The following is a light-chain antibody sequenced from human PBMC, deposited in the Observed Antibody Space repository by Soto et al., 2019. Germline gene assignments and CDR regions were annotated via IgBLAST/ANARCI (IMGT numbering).Light chain of an antibody. CDR3: QQYNSYWT. V-gene: IGKV3-11*01. CDR1: QNVGNY. Sequence: EIVFTQSPDTLSLFPGERATLSCRASQNVGNYLAWYQEKPGQAPRLLISDSSNRATGIPARFSGSGSGTEFTLTISSLQPDDFATYYCQQYNSYWTFGQGTKVDIK. J-gene: IGKJ1*01. CDR2: DSS.